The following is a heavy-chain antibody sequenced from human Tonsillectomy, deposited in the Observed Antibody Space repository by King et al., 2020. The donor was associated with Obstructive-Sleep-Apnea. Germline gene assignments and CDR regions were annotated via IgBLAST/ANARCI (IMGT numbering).Heavy chain of an antibody. Sequence: QLQESGPGLVKPSETLSLTCTVSCGSISSSSYYWGWIRQPPGKGLEWIGSIYYSGSTYYNPSLKSRVTISVDTSKNQFSLKLSSVTAADTAVYYCARDRFKDYYGSGSFTWGQGTLVTVSS. J-gene: IGHJ4*02. CDR1: CGSISSSSYY. CDR2: IYYSGST. CDR3: ARDRFKDYYGSGSFT. V-gene: IGHV4-39*07. D-gene: IGHD3-10*01.